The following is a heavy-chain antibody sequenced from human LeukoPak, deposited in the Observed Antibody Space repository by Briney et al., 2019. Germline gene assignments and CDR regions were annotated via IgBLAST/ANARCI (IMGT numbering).Heavy chain of an antibody. CDR2: IYYSGST. CDR1: GGSISSSSYY. V-gene: IGHV4-39*07. CDR3: ARVVVLDSSGYYTKPTYYFDY. D-gene: IGHD3-22*01. Sequence: SETLSLTCTVSGGSISSSSYYWGWIRQPPGKGLEWSGSIYYSGSTYYNPSLQSRVTISVDTSKNQFSLKLSSVTAADTAVYYCARVVVLDSSGYYTKPTYYFDYWGQGTLVTVSS. J-gene: IGHJ4*02.